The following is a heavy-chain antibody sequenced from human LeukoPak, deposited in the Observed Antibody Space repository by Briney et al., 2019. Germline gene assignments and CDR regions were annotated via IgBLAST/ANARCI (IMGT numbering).Heavy chain of an antibody. CDR2: ISGSGGST. D-gene: IGHD3-9*01. J-gene: IGHJ4*02. CDR3: ATVLRYFDWSTFSTFVFDY. V-gene: IGHV3-23*01. Sequence: GGSLRLSCAASGFTFSSYAMSWVRQAPGKGLEWVSAISGSGGSTYYADSVKGRFTISRDNSKSTLYLQMNSLRAEDTAVYYCATVLRYFDWSTFSTFVFDYWGQGTLVTVSS. CDR1: GFTFSSYA.